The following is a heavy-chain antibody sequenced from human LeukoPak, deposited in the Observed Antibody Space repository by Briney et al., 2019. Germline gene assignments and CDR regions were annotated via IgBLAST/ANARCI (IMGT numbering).Heavy chain of an antibody. D-gene: IGHD1-26*01. V-gene: IGHV4-39*01. CDR2: IYYSGST. CDR3: ARGLRWDLTISGTSTFDY. Sequence: SETLSLTCTVSGVSIRSSSFYWGWHRQPPGKGLEWIGSIYYSGSTYYRPSLKSLVTMSVDTSKNQFSLRLSSVTAADTAVYYCARGLRWDLTISGTSTFDYWGQGSLVTVSS. CDR1: GVSIRSSSFY. J-gene: IGHJ4*02.